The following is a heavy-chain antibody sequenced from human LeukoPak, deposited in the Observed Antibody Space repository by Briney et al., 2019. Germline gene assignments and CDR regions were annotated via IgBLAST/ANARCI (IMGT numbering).Heavy chain of an antibody. D-gene: IGHD2-15*01. CDR3: ARDNPDYSPWDYYYYGMDV. CDR2: IIPIFGIA. CDR1: GGTFSSYA. V-gene: IGHV1-69*04. Sequence: SVKVSCKASGGTFSSYAISWVRQAPGQGLEWMGRIIPIFGIANYAQKFQGRVTITADKSTSTAYMELSSLRSEDTAVYYCARDNPDYSPWDYYYYGMDVWGQGTTVTASS. J-gene: IGHJ6*02.